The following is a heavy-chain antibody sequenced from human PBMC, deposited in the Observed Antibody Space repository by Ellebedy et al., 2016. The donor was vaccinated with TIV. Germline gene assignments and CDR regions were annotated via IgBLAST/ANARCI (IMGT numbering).Heavy chain of an antibody. CDR2: ISYDGSTK. CDR3: ARDRGGYALDS. Sequence: GGSLRLSCAASGFTFSSYDIHWVRQAPGKGLEWVASISYDGSTKHYADSVRGRFTISRDNSKNTLYLQLNTLRPEETAVYYGARDRGGYALDSWGQGTLVTVSS. J-gene: IGHJ4*02. D-gene: IGHD3-22*01. V-gene: IGHV3-30-3*01. CDR1: GFTFSSYD.